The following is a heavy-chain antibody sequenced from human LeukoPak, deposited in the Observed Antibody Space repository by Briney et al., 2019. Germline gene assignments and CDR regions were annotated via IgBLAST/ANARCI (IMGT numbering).Heavy chain of an antibody. D-gene: IGHD2-21*01. CDR3: ARDLGVMIGGWFDP. V-gene: IGHV4-39*07. CDR2: IYYSGST. J-gene: IGHJ5*02. Sequence: SETLSLTCTASGGSISSSSYYWGWIRQPPGKGLEWIGSIYYSGSTYYNPSLKSRVTISVDTSKNQFSLKLSSVTAADTAVYYCARDLGVMIGGWFDPWGQGTLVTVSS. CDR1: GGSISSSSYY.